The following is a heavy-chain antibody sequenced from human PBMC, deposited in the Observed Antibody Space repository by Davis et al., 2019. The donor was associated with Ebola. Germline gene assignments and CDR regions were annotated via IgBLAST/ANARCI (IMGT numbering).Heavy chain of an antibody. CDR2: ISAYNGNT. V-gene: IGHV1-18*04. Sequence: ASVKVSCKASGYTFTSYGISWVRQAPGQGLEWMGWISAYNGNTNYAQKLQGRVTMTTDTSTSTAYMELRSLTSDDTAVYYCARVTPGYTATAGYYYYGMDVWGQGTTVTVSS. J-gene: IGHJ6*02. CDR3: ARVTPGYTATAGYYYYGMDV. D-gene: IGHD5-18*01. CDR1: GYTFTSYG.